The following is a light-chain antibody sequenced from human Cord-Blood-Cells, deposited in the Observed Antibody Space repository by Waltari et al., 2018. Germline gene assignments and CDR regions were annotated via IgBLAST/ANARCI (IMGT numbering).Light chain of an antibody. CDR1: SSDVGGYNY. Sequence: QSALTQPRSVSGSPGQSVTISCTGPSSDVGGYNYVSWSQQHPGKAPKPMIYDVSKRPSGVPDRFSGSKSGNTASLTISGLQAEDEADYYCCSYAGSYTFDVVFGGGTKLTVL. CDR3: CSYAGSYTFDVV. CDR2: DVS. J-gene: IGLJ2*01. V-gene: IGLV2-11*01.